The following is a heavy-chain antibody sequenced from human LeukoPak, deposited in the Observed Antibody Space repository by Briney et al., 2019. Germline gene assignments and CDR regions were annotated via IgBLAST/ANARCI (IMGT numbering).Heavy chain of an antibody. D-gene: IGHD6-19*01. Sequence: GAPVKVSCKASGYTFTSYYMHWVRQAPGQGLEWMGIINPSGGSTSYAQKFQGRVTMTRDTSTSTVYMELSSLRSEDTAVYYCARGGKAMAVAGTEFDYWGQGTLVTVSS. CDR1: GYTFTSYY. CDR2: INPSGGST. CDR3: ARGGKAMAVAGTEFDY. V-gene: IGHV1-46*01. J-gene: IGHJ4*02.